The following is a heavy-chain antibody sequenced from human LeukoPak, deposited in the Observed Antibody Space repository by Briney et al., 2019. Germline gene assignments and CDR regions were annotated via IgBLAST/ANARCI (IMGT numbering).Heavy chain of an antibody. V-gene: IGHV3-7*01. J-gene: IGHJ4*02. D-gene: IGHD6-19*01. CDR3: ARLSTAVAGGDY. CDR2: IKQDGSEK. CDR1: GLAFTNSW. Sequence: PGGSLTLSCAASGLAFTNSWMSWVRQTPGEGLEWVANIKQDGSEKYYVDSVKGRFTISRDNAKNSLYLQMNSLTAEDTALYYCARLSTAVAGGDYWGQGTLVTVSS.